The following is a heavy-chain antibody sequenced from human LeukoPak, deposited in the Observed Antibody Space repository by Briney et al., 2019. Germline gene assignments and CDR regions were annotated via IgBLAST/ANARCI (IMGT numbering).Heavy chain of an antibody. D-gene: IGHD1-26*01. CDR2: IAHDGTT. V-gene: IGHV4-4*02. CDR1: GGSIDITNY. J-gene: IGHJ4*02. Sequence: SETLSLTCGVPGGSIDITNYWSWVRQAPGKGLEWIGEIAHDGTTNYNPSLRSRVAMSFDRANNQFSLSLTSVTAADTAVYYCTREDRPYCPFAYWGQGGLVTVSS. CDR3: TREDRPYCPFAY.